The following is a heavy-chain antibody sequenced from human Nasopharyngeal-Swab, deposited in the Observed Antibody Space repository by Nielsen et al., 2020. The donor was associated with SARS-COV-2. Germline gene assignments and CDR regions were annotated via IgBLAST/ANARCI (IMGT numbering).Heavy chain of an antibody. J-gene: IGHJ4*02. CDR2: IGGVGSPT. CDR1: GFTFSNYA. V-gene: IGHV3-23*01. CDR3: AKHSPHSPPGDRVFDY. Sequence: GESLKISCAASGFTFSNYAMSWVRQAPGKGLEWVSAIGGVGSPTFYADSVKGRFTISRDNSKNMLFLQMNSLTADDTAVYYCAKHSPHSPPGDRVFDYWGQGTLVTVSS. D-gene: IGHD7-27*01.